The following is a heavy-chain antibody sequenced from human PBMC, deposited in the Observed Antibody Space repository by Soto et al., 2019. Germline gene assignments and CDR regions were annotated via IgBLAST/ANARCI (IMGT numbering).Heavy chain of an antibody. D-gene: IGHD7-27*01. CDR2: RSHSGTA. CDR1: GGSISGGGFY. Sequence: QVRLQESGPGVVKTSQTLSLICTVSGGSISGGGFYWTWIRQHPGKGLEWIGFRSHSGTAYYNPSIRSGVTITIFTSENLFPLTVNSVTASYLTIYYWGSINWASAFDTSGRGTMVFVSS. J-gene: IGHJ3*02. V-gene: IGHV4-31*04. CDR3: GSINWASAFDT.